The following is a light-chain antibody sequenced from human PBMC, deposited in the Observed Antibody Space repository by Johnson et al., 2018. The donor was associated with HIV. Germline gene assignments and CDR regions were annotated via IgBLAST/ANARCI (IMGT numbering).Light chain of an antibody. V-gene: IGLV1-51*01. CDR1: SSNIGNNY. Sequence: QSVLTQPPSVSAAPGQKVTISCSGSSSNIGNNYVSWYQQLPGTATKLLIYDNNKRPSGIPDRFSGSKSGTSATLGITGLQTGDEADYYCGTWDSSLSAHYVFGTGTKITVL. CDR3: GTWDSSLSAHYV. J-gene: IGLJ1*01. CDR2: DNN.